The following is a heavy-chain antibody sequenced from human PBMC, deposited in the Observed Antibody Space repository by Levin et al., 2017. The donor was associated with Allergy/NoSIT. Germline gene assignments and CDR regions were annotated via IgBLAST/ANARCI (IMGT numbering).Heavy chain of an antibody. CDR1: GYTFINYD. Sequence: GESLKISCQASGYTFINYDITWVRRAPGQGLEWMGWIKSKNGNTNYAQKVQGRITLTTDTSTSTAYMELRSLRSDDTAVYYCARGSGSSSAGLEYWGQGTLLTVPS. V-gene: IGHV1-18*01. J-gene: IGHJ4*02. D-gene: IGHD3-10*01. CDR3: ARGSGSSSAGLEY. CDR2: IKSKNGNT.